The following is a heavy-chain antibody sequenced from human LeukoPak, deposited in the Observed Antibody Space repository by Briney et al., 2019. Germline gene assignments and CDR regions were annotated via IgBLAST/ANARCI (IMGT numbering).Heavy chain of an antibody. CDR3: AASYYDFWSGYYSTLDY. CDR1: GYTFTSYA. J-gene: IGHJ4*02. V-gene: IGHV1-2*02. Sequence: GASVKVSCKASGYTFTSYAMHWVRQAPGQGLEWMGWINPNSGGTNYAQKFRGRVTMARDTSISTAYMELSRLRSDDTAVYYCAASYYDFWSGYYSTLDYWGQGTLVTVSS. D-gene: IGHD3-3*01. CDR2: INPNSGGT.